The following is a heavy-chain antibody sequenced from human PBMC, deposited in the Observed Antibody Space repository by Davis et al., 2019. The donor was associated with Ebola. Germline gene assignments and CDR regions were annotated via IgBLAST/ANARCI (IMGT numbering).Heavy chain of an antibody. CDR2: ISAYNGNT. CDR1: GYTFTSYG. V-gene: IGHV1-18*01. Sequence: ASVKVSCKASGYTFTSYGISWVRQAPGQGLEWMGWISAYNGNTNYAQKLQGRVTITADESTSTAYMELSSLRSEDTAVYYCARAGYYDILTGYQYYFDYWGQGTLVTVSS. CDR3: ARAGYYDILTGYQYYFDY. J-gene: IGHJ4*02. D-gene: IGHD3-9*01.